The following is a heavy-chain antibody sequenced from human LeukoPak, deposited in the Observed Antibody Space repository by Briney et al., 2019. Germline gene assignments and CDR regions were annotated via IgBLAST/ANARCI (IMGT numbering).Heavy chain of an antibody. J-gene: IGHJ4*02. V-gene: IGHV3-20*04. CDR3: ARVLDSSGWYGFDY. D-gene: IGHD6-19*01. CDR2: INWNGGST. Sequence: PGGSLRLSCAASGFTFDDYGMSWVRQAPGKGLEWVSGINWNGGSTGYADSVKGRFTISRDNAKNSLYLQMNSLRAEDTALYYCARVLDSSGWYGFDYWGQGTLVTVSS. CDR1: GFTFDDYG.